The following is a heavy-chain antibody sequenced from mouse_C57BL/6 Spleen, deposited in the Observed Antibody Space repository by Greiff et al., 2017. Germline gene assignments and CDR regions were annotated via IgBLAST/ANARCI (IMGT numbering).Heavy chain of an antibody. Sequence: EVQVVESGGGLVKPGGSLKLSCAASGFTFSSYAMSWVRQTPEKRLEWVATISDGGSYTYYPDNVKGRFTISRDNAKNNLYLQMSHLKSEDTAMYYCARTGDDYAQFAYWGQGTLVTVSA. D-gene: IGHD2-4*01. CDR2: ISDGGSYT. V-gene: IGHV5-4*01. CDR3: ARTGDDYAQFAY. J-gene: IGHJ3*01. CDR1: GFTFSSYA.